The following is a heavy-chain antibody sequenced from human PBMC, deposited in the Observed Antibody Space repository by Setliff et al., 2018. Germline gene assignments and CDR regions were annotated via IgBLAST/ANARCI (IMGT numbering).Heavy chain of an antibody. CDR3: AREDYNYGSGSFDHDY. CDR1: GGTLSSYA. J-gene: IGHJ4*02. D-gene: IGHD5-18*01. V-gene: IGHV1-69*05. Sequence: AASVKVSCKASGGTLSSYAISWVRQAPGQGLEWMGGIIPIFGTSNYAHKFQGRVTITTDESRSTAYMELSSLRSEDTAVYYCAREDYNYGSGSFDHDYWGQGTLVTVSS. CDR2: IIPIFGTS.